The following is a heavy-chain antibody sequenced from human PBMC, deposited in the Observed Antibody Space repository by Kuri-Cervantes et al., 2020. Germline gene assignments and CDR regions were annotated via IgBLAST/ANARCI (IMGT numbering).Heavy chain of an antibody. CDR2: INSDGSST. D-gene: IGHD6-19*01. V-gene: IGHV3-74*01. Sequence: GGSLRLSCAASGFTFSSYWMHWVRQAPGKGLVWVSRINSDGSSTSCADSVKGRFTISRDNAKNTLYLQMNSLRAEDTAVYYCARTPLYSSGWLDYWGQGTLVTVSS. CDR1: GFTFSSYW. CDR3: ARTPLYSSGWLDY. J-gene: IGHJ4*02.